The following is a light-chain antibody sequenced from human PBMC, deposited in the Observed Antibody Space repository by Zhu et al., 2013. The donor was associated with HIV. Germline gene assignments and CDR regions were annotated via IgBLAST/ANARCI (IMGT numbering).Light chain of an antibody. CDR1: QSVSSW. CDR3: LQYNGSSRT. CDR2: KAS. Sequence: DIQMTQSPSTLSASVGDRVNITCRASQSVSSWLAWFQQKPGKAPKLLIFKASTLESGVSSRFSGSGSGTEFTLTISSLQSDDFATYYCLQYNGSSRTFGQGTKVEI. J-gene: IGKJ1*01. V-gene: IGKV1-5*03.